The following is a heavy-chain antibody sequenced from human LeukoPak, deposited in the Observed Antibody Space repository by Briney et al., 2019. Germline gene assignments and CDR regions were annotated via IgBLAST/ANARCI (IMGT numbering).Heavy chain of an antibody. CDR2: INHSGST. D-gene: IGHD3-10*01. CDR3: ARRVRGVITPLDY. CDR1: GGSFSGYY. Sequence: SETLSLTCAVYGGSFSGYYWSWIRQPPGKGLEWIGEINHSGSTNHNPSLKSRVTISVDTSKNQFSLKLSSVTAADTAVYYCARRVRGVITPLDYWGQGTLVTVSS. J-gene: IGHJ4*02. V-gene: IGHV4-34*01.